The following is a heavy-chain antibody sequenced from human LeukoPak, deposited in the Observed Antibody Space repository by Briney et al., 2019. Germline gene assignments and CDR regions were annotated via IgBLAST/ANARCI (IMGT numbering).Heavy chain of an antibody. J-gene: IGHJ6*02. CDR3: ARDPTWSGYPSYGMDA. D-gene: IGHD3-3*01. CDR1: GFTFSNYA. V-gene: IGHV3-30-3*01. CDR2: ISYDGSNK. Sequence: GGSLRLSCAASGFTFSNYAMHWVRQAPGKGLEWVAVISYDGSNKYYADSVKGRFTISRDNSKNTLYLQMNSLRAEDTAVYYCARDPTWSGYPSYGMDAWGQGTTVTVSS.